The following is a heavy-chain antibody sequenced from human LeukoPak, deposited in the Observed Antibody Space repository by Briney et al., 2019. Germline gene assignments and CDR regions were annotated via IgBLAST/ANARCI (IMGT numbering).Heavy chain of an antibody. Sequence: GGSLRLSCAASGFTFSSYEMNWVRQAPGKGLEWVSYISSSGSAIYYADSAKGRFTISRDNAKNSLYLQMNSLRAEDTAVYYCARAGGIEDIWGQGTMVTVSS. J-gene: IGHJ3*02. CDR1: GFTFSSYE. CDR2: ISSSGSAI. D-gene: IGHD2-15*01. V-gene: IGHV3-48*03. CDR3: ARAGGIEDI.